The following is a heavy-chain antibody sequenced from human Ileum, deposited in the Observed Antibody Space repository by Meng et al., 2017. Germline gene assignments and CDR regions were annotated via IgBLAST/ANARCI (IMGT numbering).Heavy chain of an antibody. CDR1: GGSLIGYY. V-gene: IGHV4-34*01. D-gene: IGHD6-6*01. CDR2: INHSGST. J-gene: IGHJ5*02. Sequence: QWLLRSWGHGLLRPSATRALPCAVFGGSLIGYYWSWLRQPPGKGLEWIGEINHSGSTNYNPSLKSRGTISVDTSKNQFSLKLASVTAADTAVYYCARGDVAARLQSWGQGTLVTVSS. CDR3: ARGDVAARLQS.